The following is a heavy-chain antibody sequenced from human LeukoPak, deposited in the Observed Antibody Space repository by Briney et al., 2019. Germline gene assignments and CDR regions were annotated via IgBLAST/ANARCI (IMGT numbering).Heavy chain of an antibody. J-gene: IGHJ1*01. CDR1: GYTFTGYY. CDR2: INPNSGGT. D-gene: IGHD6-13*01. Sequence: GASVKVSCKASGYTFTGYYMHWVRQAPGQGLEWMGWINPNSGGTNYAQKFQGRVTMTRDTSISTAYMELSRLRSDDTAVYYCATQQLVRFVLRFQHWGQGTLVTVSS. V-gene: IGHV1-2*02. CDR3: ATQQLVRFVLRFQH.